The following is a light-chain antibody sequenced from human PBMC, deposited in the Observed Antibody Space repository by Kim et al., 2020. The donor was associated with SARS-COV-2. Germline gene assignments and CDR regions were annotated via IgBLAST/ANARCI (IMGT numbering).Light chain of an antibody. V-gene: IGKV1-5*03. Sequence: DIQMTQAPSTLSASVGDRVTITCRASQTISSSLAWFQQKPGKAPKLLLYKVSALQTGVQIRFSGSGSGTEFTLTNSSLQPDDFATYYSQQYSIYPTCRQETEL. J-gene: IGKJ2*01. CDR3: QQYSIYPT. CDR1: QTISSS. CDR2: KVS.